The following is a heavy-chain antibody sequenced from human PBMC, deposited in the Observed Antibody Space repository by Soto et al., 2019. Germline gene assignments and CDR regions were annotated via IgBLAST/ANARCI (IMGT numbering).Heavy chain of an antibody. V-gene: IGHV1-2*04. D-gene: IGHD3-9*01. J-gene: IGHJ3*02. CDR1: GYTFTGYY. CDR3: ARSPHYDILTGYYLGPRPGAFDI. Sequence: QVQLVQSGAEVKKPGASVKVSCKASGYTFTGYYMHWVRQAPGQGLEWMGWINPNSGGTNYAQKFQGWVTMTRDTSISTAYMELSRLRSDDTAVYYCARSPHYDILTGYYLGPRPGAFDIWGQGTMVTVSS. CDR2: INPNSGGT.